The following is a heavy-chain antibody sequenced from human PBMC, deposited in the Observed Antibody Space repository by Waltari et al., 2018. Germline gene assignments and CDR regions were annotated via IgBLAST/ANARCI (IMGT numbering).Heavy chain of an antibody. J-gene: IGHJ6*02. CDR2: ISGSSATI. V-gene: IGHV3-48*01. Sequence: EVQLVESGGGLVVPGGSLRLSCVGSGFHFSSHSINWVRQAPGKGLEWISYISGSSATIYYADSVKGRVTVSRDNAESSVFLQMNSLGAEDTAVYYCARDGPEYYSGFDVWGLGTTVIVS. CDR1: GFHFSSHS. CDR3: ARDGPEYYSGFDV.